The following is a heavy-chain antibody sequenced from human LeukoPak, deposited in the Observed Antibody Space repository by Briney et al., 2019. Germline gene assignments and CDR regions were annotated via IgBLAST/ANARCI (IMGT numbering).Heavy chain of an antibody. CDR1: GGSISSYY. J-gene: IGHJ3*02. CDR3: ARDKGYCSGGSCYSDAFDI. V-gene: IGHV4-59*01. CDR2: IYYSGST. D-gene: IGHD2-15*01. Sequence: SSETLSLTCTVSGGSISSYYWSWIRQPPGKGLEWIGYIYYSGSTNYNPSLKSRVTISVDTSKNQFSLELSSVTAADTAVYYCARDKGYCSGGSCYSDAFDIWGQGTMVTVSS.